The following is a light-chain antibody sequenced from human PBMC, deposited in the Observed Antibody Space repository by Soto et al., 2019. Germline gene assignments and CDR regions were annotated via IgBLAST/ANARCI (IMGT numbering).Light chain of an antibody. J-gene: IGLJ1*01. Sequence: QSALTQPPSASGSPGQSVTISCTGTSSDVGGYNYVSWYQHHSGKAPKLMIYDVSKRPSGVPDRFSGSKSGNTASLTVSALQAEDEADYYCSSYAGSNNYVFGTGTKVTVL. V-gene: IGLV2-8*01. CDR3: SSYAGSNNYV. CDR2: DVS. CDR1: SSDVGGYNY.